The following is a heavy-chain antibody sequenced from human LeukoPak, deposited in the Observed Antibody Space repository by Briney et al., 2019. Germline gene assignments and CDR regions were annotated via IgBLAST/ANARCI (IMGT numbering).Heavy chain of an antibody. D-gene: IGHD3-16*02. CDR2: ISSSSSYI. Sequence: PGGSLRLSCAASGFTFSSYSMNWVRQAPGEGLEWVSSISSSSSYIYYADSVKGRFTISRDNAKNSLYLQMNSLRAEDTAVYYCARGGDYVWGSYRLYYFDYWGQGTLVTVSS. CDR1: GFTFSSYS. V-gene: IGHV3-21*01. J-gene: IGHJ4*02. CDR3: ARGGDYVWGSYRLYYFDY.